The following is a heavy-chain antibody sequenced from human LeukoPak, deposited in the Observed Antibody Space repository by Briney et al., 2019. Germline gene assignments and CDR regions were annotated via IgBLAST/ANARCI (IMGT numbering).Heavy chain of an antibody. CDR3: ARSGIAVAGTYSYYGMDV. D-gene: IGHD6-19*01. CDR2: INHSGST. CDR1: GGSFSGYY. Sequence: SETLSLTCAVYGGSFSGYYWSWIRQPPGKGLEWIGEINHSGSTNYNPSLKSRVTISVDTSKNQFSLKLSSVTAADTAVYYCARSGIAVAGTYSYYGMDVGGQGTTVTVSS. J-gene: IGHJ6*02. V-gene: IGHV4-34*01.